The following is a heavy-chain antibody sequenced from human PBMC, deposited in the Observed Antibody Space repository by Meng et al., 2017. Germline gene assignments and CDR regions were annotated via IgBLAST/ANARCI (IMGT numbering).Heavy chain of an antibody. J-gene: IGHJ5*02. Sequence: QLRLVQSGAEVKKPCASVKVACKASGGTFSSYAISWGRQAPGQGLEWMGGIIPIFGTANYAQKFQGRVTITTDESTSTAYMELSSLRSEDTAVYYCARDLTPGFYYDSSGYYSGWFDPWGQGTLVTVSS. D-gene: IGHD3-22*01. CDR1: GGTFSSYA. CDR3: ARDLTPGFYYDSSGYYSGWFDP. V-gene: IGHV1-69*01. CDR2: IIPIFGTA.